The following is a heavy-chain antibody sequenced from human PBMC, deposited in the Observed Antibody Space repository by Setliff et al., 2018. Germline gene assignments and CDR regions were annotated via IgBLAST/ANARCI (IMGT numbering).Heavy chain of an antibody. V-gene: IGHV3-30*02. D-gene: IGHD2-15*01. CDR2: IRYDGTNK. CDR3: ARDQGWTSYNWFDP. CDR1: GFTFSSYA. J-gene: IGHJ5*02. Sequence: PGGSLRLSCAASGFTFSSYAMSWVRQAPGKGLEWVTFIRYDGTNKYYADSVKGRFTISRDNSKNTLYLQMNSLRAEDTAVYYCARDQGWTSYNWFDPWGQGTLVTVSS.